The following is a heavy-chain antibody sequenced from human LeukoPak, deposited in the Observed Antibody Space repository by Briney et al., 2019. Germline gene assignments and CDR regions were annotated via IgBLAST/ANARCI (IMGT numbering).Heavy chain of an antibody. CDR1: GFIFSNYY. Sequence: GGSLRLSCAASGFIFSNYYMSWVRQAPGKGLEWVSYISGSGSTIYYADSVKGRFTISRDNARNSLYLQMNSLRAEDTAVYYCARTMGFYFDSSGYHDYWGQGTLVTVSS. V-gene: IGHV3-11*01. D-gene: IGHD3-22*01. J-gene: IGHJ4*02. CDR3: ARTMGFYFDSSGYHDY. CDR2: ISGSGSTI.